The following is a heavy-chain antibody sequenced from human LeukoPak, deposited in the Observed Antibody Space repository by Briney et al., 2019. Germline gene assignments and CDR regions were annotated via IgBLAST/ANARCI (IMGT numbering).Heavy chain of an antibody. D-gene: IGHD3-3*01. CDR1: SFTFGDYT. CDR2: ITWDGGNI. Sequence: GRSLRLSCVTSSFTFGDYTMHWVRQVPGKGLEWLSGITWDGGNIAYADSVKGRFTISRDNAKSSLYLQMNSLRNEDMAFYFCAKGYTFHGVAHDSGYFDYWGQGTLVTASS. CDR3: AKGYTFHGVAHDSGYFDY. J-gene: IGHJ4*02. V-gene: IGHV3-9*03.